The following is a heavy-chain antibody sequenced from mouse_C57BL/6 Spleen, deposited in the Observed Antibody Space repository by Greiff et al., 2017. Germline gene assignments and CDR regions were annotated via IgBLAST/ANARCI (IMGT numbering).Heavy chain of an antibody. CDR2: ILPGSGST. V-gene: IGHV1-9*01. CDR1: GYTFTGYW. J-gene: IGHJ4*01. Sequence: QVQLQQSGAELMKPGASVKLSCKATGYTFTGYWIEWVKQRPGHGLEWIGEILPGSGSTNYNEKFKGKATFTADTSSNTAYMQRSSLTTEDSAIYYCAWGALITTVVAPYAMDYWGQGTSVTVSS. D-gene: IGHD1-1*01. CDR3: AWGALITTVVAPYAMDY.